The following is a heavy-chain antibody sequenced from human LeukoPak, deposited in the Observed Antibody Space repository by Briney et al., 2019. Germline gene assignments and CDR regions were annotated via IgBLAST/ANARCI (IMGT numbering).Heavy chain of an antibody. CDR3: ASSDFWSGSVNY. V-gene: IGHV4-61*02. D-gene: IGHD3-3*01. Sequence: SQTLSLTSTVSGGSISSGSYYWSWIRQPAGKGLEWIGRIYTSGSTNYNPSLKSRVTISVDTSKNQFSLKLSSVTAADTAVYYCASSDFWSGSVNYWGQGTLVTVSS. CDR2: IYTSGST. J-gene: IGHJ4*02. CDR1: GGSISSGSYY.